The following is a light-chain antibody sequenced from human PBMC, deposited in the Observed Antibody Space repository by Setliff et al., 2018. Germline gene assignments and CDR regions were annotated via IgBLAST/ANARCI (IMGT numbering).Light chain of an antibody. CDR1: SSDVGGYNY. Sequence: QSALTQPPSASGSPGQSVTISCTGTSSDVGGYNYVSWYQQHPGKAPKLMIHDVSKRPSGVPDRFSGSKSGNTASLTISGLQAEDEADYYCCSYAGSYTYVFGTGTKVTVL. CDR3: CSYAGSYTYV. CDR2: DVS. J-gene: IGLJ1*01. V-gene: IGLV2-11*01.